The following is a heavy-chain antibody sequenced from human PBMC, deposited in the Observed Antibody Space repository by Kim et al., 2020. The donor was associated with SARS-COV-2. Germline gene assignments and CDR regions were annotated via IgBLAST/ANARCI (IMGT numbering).Heavy chain of an antibody. CDR3: ATSPYRSSFHL. CDR1: GFTFSNNW. V-gene: IGHV3-74*01. CDR2: ISGDGSSV. J-gene: IGHJ3*01. Sequence: GGSLRLSCAASGFTFSNNWMHWVRQDSGKGLKWISRISGDGSSVFNADSVRGRFSISRDNVKNTLYLQMNSLRPEDTGVYICATSPYRSSFHLWGQGTLV.